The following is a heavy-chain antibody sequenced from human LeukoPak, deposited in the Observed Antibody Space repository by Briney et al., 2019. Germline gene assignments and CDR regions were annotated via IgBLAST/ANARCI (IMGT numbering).Heavy chain of an antibody. CDR3: AKERGVAVAVIDY. Sequence: GGTLRLSCAASGFTFSSYGMSWVRQAPGKGLEWVSAISGSGGSTYYADSVKGRFTISRDNSKNTLYLQMNSLRAEDTAVYYCAKERGVAVAVIDYWGQGTLVTVSS. CDR1: GFTFSSYG. V-gene: IGHV3-23*01. J-gene: IGHJ4*02. CDR2: ISGSGGST. D-gene: IGHD6-19*01.